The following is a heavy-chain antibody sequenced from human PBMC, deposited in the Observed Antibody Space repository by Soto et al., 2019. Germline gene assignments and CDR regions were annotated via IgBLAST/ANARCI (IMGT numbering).Heavy chain of an antibody. CDR3: AKDLDAKVYGGNFQQ. D-gene: IGHD4-17*01. CDR2: ISWNSGSI. Sequence: PXGSLRLSCAAPGFTVDDYAMHWVRQVPGKGLEWVSGISWNSGSIGYADSVKGRFTISRDNAKNSLYLQMNSLRAKDTALYYCAKDLDAKVYGGNFQQCGQRTLVTVSS. V-gene: IGHV3-9*01. CDR1: GFTVDDYA. J-gene: IGHJ1*01.